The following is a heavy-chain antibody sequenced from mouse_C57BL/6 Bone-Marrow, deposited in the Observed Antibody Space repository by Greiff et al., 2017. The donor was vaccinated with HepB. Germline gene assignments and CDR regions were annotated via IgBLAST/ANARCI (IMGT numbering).Heavy chain of an antibody. D-gene: IGHD1-1*01. CDR1: GFTFSDYY. CDR2: ISNGGGST. V-gene: IGHV5-12*01. Sequence: EVHLVESGGGLVQPGGSLKLSCAASGFTFSDYYMYWVRQTPEKRLEWVAYISNGGGSTYYPDTVKGRFTISRDNAKNTLYLQMSRLKSEDTAMYYCARLTTVVSHWYFDVWGTGTTVTVSS. J-gene: IGHJ1*03. CDR3: ARLTTVVSHWYFDV.